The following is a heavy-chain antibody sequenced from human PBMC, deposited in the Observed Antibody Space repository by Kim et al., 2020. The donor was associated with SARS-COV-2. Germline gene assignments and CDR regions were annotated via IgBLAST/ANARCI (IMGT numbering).Heavy chain of an antibody. CDR2: IYYSGST. Sequence: SETLSLTCTVSGGSISSSSYYWGWIRQPPGKGLEWIGSIYYSGSTYYNPSLKSRVTISVDTSKNQFSLKLSSVTAADTAVYYCARQGIAAAGTTAFDIWGQGTMVTVSS. CDR1: GGSISSSSYY. J-gene: IGHJ3*02. CDR3: ARQGIAAAGTTAFDI. V-gene: IGHV4-39*01. D-gene: IGHD6-13*01.